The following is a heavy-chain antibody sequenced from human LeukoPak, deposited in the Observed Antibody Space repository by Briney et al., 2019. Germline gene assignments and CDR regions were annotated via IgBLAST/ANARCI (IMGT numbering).Heavy chain of an antibody. Sequence: SSQTLSLTCTVSGGSISSGSYYWSWIRQPAGKGLEWIGRIYTSGSTNYNPSLKSRVTISVDTSKNQFSLKLSSVTAADTAVYYCARDSHTGVGDDAFDIWGQGTMVTVSS. V-gene: IGHV4-61*02. CDR3: ARDSHTGVGDDAFDI. J-gene: IGHJ3*02. CDR1: GGSISSGSYY. D-gene: IGHD3-16*01. CDR2: IYTSGST.